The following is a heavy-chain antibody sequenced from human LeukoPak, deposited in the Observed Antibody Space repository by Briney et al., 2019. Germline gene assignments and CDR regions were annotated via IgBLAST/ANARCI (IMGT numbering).Heavy chain of an antibody. Sequence: RGSPRLSSAASGFTFSTYAMTWVPQAPGRGLEWVARIKEDGSDTYYVDSVKGRFTISRDKAKKTVYLQMNSLRVEDTAVYYCAREWWYLDYWGQGTLVTVSS. CDR3: AREWWYLDY. J-gene: IGHJ4*02. CDR2: IKEDGSDT. CDR1: GFTFSTYA. V-gene: IGHV3-7*05. D-gene: IGHD2-15*01.